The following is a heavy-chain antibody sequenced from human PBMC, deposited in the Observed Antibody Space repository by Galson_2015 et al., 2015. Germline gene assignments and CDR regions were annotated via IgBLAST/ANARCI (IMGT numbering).Heavy chain of an antibody. V-gene: IGHV1-3*01. CDR3: ASAGVAGTSGFDY. J-gene: IGHJ4*02. Sequence: SVKVSCKASGYTFTSYTMHWVRQAPGQRFEWIGWINGGDGDTQYSQKFQGRLTITRDTSARTAYLDLGSLRSEDTAIYYCASAGVAGTSGFDYWGQGTLVIVSS. CDR2: INGGDGDT. D-gene: IGHD6-19*01. CDR1: GYTFTSYT.